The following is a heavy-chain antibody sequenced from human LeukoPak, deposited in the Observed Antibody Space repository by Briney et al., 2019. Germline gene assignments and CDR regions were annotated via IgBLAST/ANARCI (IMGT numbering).Heavy chain of an antibody. V-gene: IGHV1-2*02. CDR1: GYTFTGYY. Sequence: ASVKVSCKASGYTFTGYYMHWVRQAPGQGLEWMGWINPNSGGTNYAQKFQGRATMTRDTSISTAYMELSRLRSDDTAVYYCARDILTGYYHPPFDYWGQGTLVTVSS. J-gene: IGHJ4*02. CDR3: ARDILTGYYHPPFDY. CDR2: INPNSGGT. D-gene: IGHD3-9*01.